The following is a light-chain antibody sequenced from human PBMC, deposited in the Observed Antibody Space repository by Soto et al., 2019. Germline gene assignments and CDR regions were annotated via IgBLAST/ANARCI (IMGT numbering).Light chain of an antibody. Sequence: DIHMIQSPSTLSASVGDRVTITCRASQSISIWLAWYQQKPGRAPNLLIYGTSSLESGVPSRFSGSGSGTEFTLTISSLQPDDFATYYCQHYNDYSWTFGQGTKVEIK. CDR2: GTS. CDR3: QHYNDYSWT. J-gene: IGKJ1*01. V-gene: IGKV1-5*03. CDR1: QSISIW.